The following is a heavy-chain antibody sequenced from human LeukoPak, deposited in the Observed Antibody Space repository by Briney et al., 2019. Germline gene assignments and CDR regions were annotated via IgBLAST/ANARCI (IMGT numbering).Heavy chain of an antibody. CDR1: GFTFTSSA. J-gene: IGHJ3*02. CDR3: AAAPTKNYDILNNDAFDI. Sequence: GASVKVSCKASGFTFTSSAMQWLRQARGQRLEWIGWIVVGSGNTNYAQKFQERVTITRDMSTSTAYMELSSLRSEDTAVYYCAAAPTKNYDILNNDAFDIWGQGTMVTVSS. CDR2: IVVGSGNT. D-gene: IGHD3-9*01. V-gene: IGHV1-58*02.